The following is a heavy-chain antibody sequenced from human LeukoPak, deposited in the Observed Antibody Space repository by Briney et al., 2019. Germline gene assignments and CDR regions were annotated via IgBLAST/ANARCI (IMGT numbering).Heavy chain of an antibody. CDR1: GFTFSSYG. J-gene: IGHJ4*02. V-gene: IGHV3-30*02. CDR3: AKDITYGGATIVVVPAAISFLSY. CDR2: IRYDGSNK. Sequence: GGSLRLSCAASGFTFSSYGMHWVRQAPGKGLEWVAFIRYDGSNKYYADSVKGRFTISRDNSKNTLYLQMNSLRAEDTAVYYCAKDITYGGATIVVVPAAISFLSYWGQGTLVTVSS. D-gene: IGHD2-2*02.